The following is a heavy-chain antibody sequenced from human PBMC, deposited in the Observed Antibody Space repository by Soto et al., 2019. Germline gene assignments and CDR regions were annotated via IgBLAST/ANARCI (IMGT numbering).Heavy chain of an antibody. J-gene: IGHJ4*02. CDR3: ASRQVVVAATGRADFDY. V-gene: IGHV4-34*01. CDR1: GGSFSGYY. CDR2: INHSGST. Sequence: PSETLSLTCAVYGGSFSGYYWSWIRQPPGKGLEWIGEINHSGSTNYNPSLKSRVTISVDTSKNQFSLKLSSVTAADTAVYYCASRQVVVAATGRADFDYWGQGTLVTVSS. D-gene: IGHD2-15*01.